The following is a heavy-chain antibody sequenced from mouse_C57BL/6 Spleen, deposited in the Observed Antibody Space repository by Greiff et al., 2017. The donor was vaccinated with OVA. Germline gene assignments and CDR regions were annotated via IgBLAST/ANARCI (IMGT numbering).Heavy chain of an antibody. D-gene: IGHD4-1*01. CDR1: GYAFTNYL. J-gene: IGHJ4*01. CDR3: ARGLGMDY. CDR2: INPGSGGT. V-gene: IGHV1-54*01. Sequence: VQLQQSGAELVRPGTSVKVSCKASGYAFTNYLIEWVKQRPGQGLEWIGVINPGSGGTNYNEKFKGKATLTADKSSSTAYMQLSSLTSEDSAVYFCARGLGMDYWGQGISVTVSS.